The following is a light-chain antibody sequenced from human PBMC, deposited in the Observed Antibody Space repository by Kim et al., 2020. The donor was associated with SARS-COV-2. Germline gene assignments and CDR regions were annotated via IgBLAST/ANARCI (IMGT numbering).Light chain of an antibody. CDR3: QQYASSPIT. Sequence: EIVLTQSPGTLSLSPGERATLSCRASQSVGKNYLAWYHHKPGQAPRLLIYDASSRATGIPDRFSGSGSGTDFTLSVSRPEPEDFAVYYCQQYASSPITFGGGTKVDIK. V-gene: IGKV3-20*01. CDR2: DAS. CDR1: QSVGKNY. J-gene: IGKJ4*01.